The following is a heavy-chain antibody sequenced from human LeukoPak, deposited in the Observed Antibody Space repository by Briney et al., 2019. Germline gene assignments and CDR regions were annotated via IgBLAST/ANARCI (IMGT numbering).Heavy chain of an antibody. Sequence: PSETLSLTCAVYGVSFSGYYLSWIRQPPGKGLEWIGEINHSGSTNYNPSLMSRFTISVDTSKNQFSLKLSSVTAADTAVYYCARGGYELSYFDYWGQGTLVTVSS. J-gene: IGHJ4*02. CDR2: INHSGST. V-gene: IGHV4-34*01. CDR3: ARGGYELSYFDY. CDR1: GVSFSGYY. D-gene: IGHD3-16*02.